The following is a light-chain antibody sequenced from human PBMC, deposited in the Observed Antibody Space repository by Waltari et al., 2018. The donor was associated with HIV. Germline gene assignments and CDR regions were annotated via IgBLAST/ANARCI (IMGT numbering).Light chain of an antibody. CDR2: DAS. J-gene: IGKJ4*01. CDR1: LTIVNF. V-gene: IGKV3-11*01. Sequence: EITLTQSPVDLSLSPGDRATLSCRANLTIVNFLGWYQQRPGQSPSLLIYDASKRVTGDPVRFSGSGSGTDFSLIINNIQPEDAALYYCQQRHSWPLSFGGGTKV. CDR3: QQRHSWPLS.